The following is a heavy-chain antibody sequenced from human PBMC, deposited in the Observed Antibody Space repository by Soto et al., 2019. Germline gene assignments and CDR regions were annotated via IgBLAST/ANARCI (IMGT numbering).Heavy chain of an antibody. CDR2: ISYDGSNK. Sequence: GGSLRLSCAASGFTVSSNYMSWVRQAPGKGLEWVAVISYDGSNKYYADSVKGRFTISRDNSKNTLYLQMNSLRAEDTAVYYCANSHSSDEYWGQGTLVTVSS. D-gene: IGHD6-13*01. J-gene: IGHJ4*02. CDR3: ANSHSSDEY. V-gene: IGHV3-30*18. CDR1: GFTVSSNY.